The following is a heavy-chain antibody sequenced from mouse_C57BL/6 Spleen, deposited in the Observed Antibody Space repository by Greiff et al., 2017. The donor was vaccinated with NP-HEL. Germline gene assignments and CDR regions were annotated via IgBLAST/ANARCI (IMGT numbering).Heavy chain of an antibody. D-gene: IGHD2-2*01. Sequence: EVQLQESGPGLVKPSQSLSLTCSVTGYSITSGYYWNWIRQFPGNKLEWMGYISYDGSNNYNPSLKNRISITRDTSKNQFFLKLNSVTTEDTATYYCARGGGGYEGGLAYWGQGTLVTVSA. CDR2: ISYDGSN. J-gene: IGHJ3*01. CDR1: GYSITSGYY. CDR3: ARGGGGYEGGLAY. V-gene: IGHV3-6*01.